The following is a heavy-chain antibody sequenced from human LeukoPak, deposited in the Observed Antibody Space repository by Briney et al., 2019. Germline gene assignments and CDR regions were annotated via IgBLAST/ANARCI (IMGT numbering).Heavy chain of an antibody. J-gene: IGHJ5*02. CDR1: GGSISSYY. V-gene: IGHV4-59*01. Sequence: SSETLSPTCTVSGGSISSYYWSWIRQPPGKGLEWIGYIYYSGGTNYNPSLKSRVTISVDTSKNQFSLKLSSVTAADTAVYYCATVGYCSSTSCYQDHNWFDPWGQGTLVTVSS. CDR2: IYYSGGT. CDR3: ATVGYCSSTSCYQDHNWFDP. D-gene: IGHD2-2*01.